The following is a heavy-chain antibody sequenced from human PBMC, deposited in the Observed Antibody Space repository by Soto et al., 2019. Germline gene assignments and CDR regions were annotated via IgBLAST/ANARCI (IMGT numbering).Heavy chain of an antibody. Sequence: SETLSLTCAVYCGSFSGYFWSWIRQPPGKGLEWIGEINHSGSTNYNPSLKSRVTISVDTSKNQFSLKLSSVTAADTAVYYCARDGLGGYYYYGMDVWGQGTTVTVSS. CDR3: ARDGLGGYYYYGMDV. CDR1: CGSFSGYF. D-gene: IGHD1-26*01. CDR2: INHSGST. J-gene: IGHJ6*02. V-gene: IGHV4-34*01.